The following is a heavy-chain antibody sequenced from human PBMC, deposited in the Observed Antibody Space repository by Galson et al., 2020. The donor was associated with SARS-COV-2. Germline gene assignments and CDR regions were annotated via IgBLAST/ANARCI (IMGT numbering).Heavy chain of an antibody. V-gene: IGHV4-31*03. D-gene: IGHD6-19*01. Sequence: SETLSLTCTVSGGSISSGGYYWSWIRQHPGKGLEWIGYIYYSGSTYYNPSLKSRVTISVDTSKNQFSLKLSSVTAADTAVYYCARDRFVAGIYYGMDVWGQGTTVTVSS. CDR3: ARDRFVAGIYYGMDV. CDR1: GGSISSGGYY. CDR2: IYYSGST. J-gene: IGHJ6*02.